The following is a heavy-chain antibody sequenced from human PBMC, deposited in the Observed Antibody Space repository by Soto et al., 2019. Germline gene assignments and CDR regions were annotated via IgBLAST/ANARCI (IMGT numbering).Heavy chain of an antibody. J-gene: IGHJ4*02. CDR2: ISYDGSNK. V-gene: IGHV3-30-3*01. D-gene: IGHD1-26*01. CDR1: GFTFSSYA. Sequence: QVQLVESGGGVVQPGRSLRLSCAASGFTFSSYAMHWVRQAPGKGLEWVAVISYDGSNKYYADSVKGRFTISRDNSKNTLYLQMNSLRAEDTAVYYWARDEVVGAVGAFDYWGQGTLVTVSS. CDR3: ARDEVVGAVGAFDY.